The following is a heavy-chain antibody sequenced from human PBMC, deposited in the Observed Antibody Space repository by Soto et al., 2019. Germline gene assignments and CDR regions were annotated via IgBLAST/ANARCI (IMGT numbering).Heavy chain of an antibody. J-gene: IGHJ4*02. CDR1: GFTFSSYG. V-gene: IGHV3-33*01. CDR3: ARDGHTVAVDY. CDR2: IWYDGSNK. Sequence: QVQLVESGGGVVQPGRSLRLSCAASGFTFSSYGMHWVRQALGKGLEWVAVIWYDGSNKYYADSVKGRFTISRDNSKNTLYLQMNSLRAEDTAVYYCARDGHTVAVDYWGQGTLVTVSS.